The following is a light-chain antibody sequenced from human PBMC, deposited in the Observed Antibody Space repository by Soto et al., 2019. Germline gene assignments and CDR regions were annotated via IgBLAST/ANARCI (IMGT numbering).Light chain of an antibody. Sequence: EIMMTQSPATLSVSPGERATLSCRASQSLGSNLAWYQQKRGQAPRLLLYGASTRATGIPARFSGSGSGTEFTLTISSLQSEDFAIYYCQQYNSRRSFGQGTRVEIK. V-gene: IGKV3-15*01. CDR3: QQYNSRRS. CDR2: GAS. J-gene: IGKJ1*01. CDR1: QSLGSN.